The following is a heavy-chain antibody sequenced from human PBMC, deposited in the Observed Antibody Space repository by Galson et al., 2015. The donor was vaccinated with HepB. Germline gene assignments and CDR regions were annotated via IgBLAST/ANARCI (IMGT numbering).Heavy chain of an antibody. V-gene: IGHV4-38-2*02. CDR2: IYHSGST. CDR3: AREGDYYGSGSYYCGFDY. Sequence: SETLSLTCTVSGYSISSGYYWGWIRQPPGKGLEWIGSIYHSGSTYYNPSLKSRVTISVDTSKNQFSLKLSSVTAADTAVYYCAREGDYYGSGSYYCGFDYWGQGTLVTVSS. CDR1: GYSISSGYY. J-gene: IGHJ4*02. D-gene: IGHD3-10*01.